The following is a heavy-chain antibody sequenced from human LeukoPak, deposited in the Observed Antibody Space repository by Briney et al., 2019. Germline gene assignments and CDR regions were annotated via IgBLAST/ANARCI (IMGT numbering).Heavy chain of an antibody. D-gene: IGHD4-17*01. J-gene: IGHJ4*02. CDR3: ARRYYGVDY. Sequence: GGSLRLSCAASGFTFSSYAMSWVRQAPEKGLEWVSTISGSGGGTYYADSVKGRFTISRDNAKKPLYLQMNSLRAEDTAVYYCARRYYGVDYWGQGTLVTVSS. V-gene: IGHV3-23*01. CDR1: GFTFSSYA. CDR2: ISGSGGGT.